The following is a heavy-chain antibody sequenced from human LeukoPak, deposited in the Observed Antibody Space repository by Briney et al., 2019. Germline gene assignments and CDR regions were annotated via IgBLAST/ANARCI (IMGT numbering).Heavy chain of an antibody. D-gene: IGHD5-24*01. CDR3: ARPWEMATITVGDFDY. Sequence: ASQTLSLTCAISGDSVSSNSAAWNWIRQSPSRGLEWLGRTYYRSKWYNDYAVSVKSRITINPDTSKNQFSLQLNSMTPEDTAVYYCARPWEMATITVGDFDYWGQGTLVTVSS. CDR1: GDSVSSNSAA. J-gene: IGHJ4*02. CDR2: TYYRSKWYN. V-gene: IGHV6-1*01.